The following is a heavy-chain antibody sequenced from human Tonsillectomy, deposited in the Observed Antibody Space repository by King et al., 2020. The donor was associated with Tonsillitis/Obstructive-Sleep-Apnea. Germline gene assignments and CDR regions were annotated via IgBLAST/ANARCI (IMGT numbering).Heavy chain of an antibody. CDR3: ASRLAGYCSGGSCFPFDY. CDR1: GGPTSSSSYY. Sequence: QLQESGPGLVKPSETLSLTCTVSGGPTSSSSYYWGSIRQPPGKGLEWIGSIYYSGSTYYNPSLKSGVTISVDTSKNHFSLKLSSVTAADTAVYYCASRLAGYCSGGSCFPFDYWGQGTLVTVSS. D-gene: IGHD2-15*01. CDR2: IYYSGST. J-gene: IGHJ4*02. V-gene: IGHV4-39*01.